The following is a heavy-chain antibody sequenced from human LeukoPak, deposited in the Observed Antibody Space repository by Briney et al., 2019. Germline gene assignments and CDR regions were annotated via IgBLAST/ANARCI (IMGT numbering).Heavy chain of an antibody. V-gene: IGHV3-66*01. CDR1: GFTVSSNY. Sequence: PGGSLRLSCAASGFTVSSNYMSWVRQAPGKGLEWVSVINSGGSTYYADSVKGRFTISRDNSKNTLYLQMNSLRAEDTAVYYCARDFKESFDIWGQGTMVTVSS. CDR3: ARDFKESFDI. D-gene: IGHD2/OR15-2a*01. J-gene: IGHJ3*02. CDR2: INSGGST.